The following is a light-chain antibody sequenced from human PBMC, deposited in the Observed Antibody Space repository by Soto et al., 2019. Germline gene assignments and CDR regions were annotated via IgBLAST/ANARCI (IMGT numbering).Light chain of an antibody. Sequence: DIVITQSPLSLPVTPGEPASISCRSSQSLLHSNGYNYLDWYLQKPGQSPQLLIYLGSNRASGVPNRFSGSGSGTYFTLKISRVEAADVGVYYCMQGLQTPGTFGGGTKVEIK. CDR3: MQGLQTPGT. V-gene: IGKV2-28*01. CDR1: QSLLHSNGYNY. CDR2: LGS. J-gene: IGKJ4*01.